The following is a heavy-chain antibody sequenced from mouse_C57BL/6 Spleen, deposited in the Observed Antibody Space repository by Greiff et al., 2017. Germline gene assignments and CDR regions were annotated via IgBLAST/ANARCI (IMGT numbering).Heavy chain of an antibody. CDR3: ARPDYYCGSSHPYAMDY. Sequence: EVKLMESGGGLVKPGGSLKLSCAASGFTFSDYGMHWVRQAPVKGLEWVAYISSGSSTIYYADTVKGRFTISRDNAKNTLFLQMTSLRSEDTAMYYCARPDYYCGSSHPYAMDYWGQGTSVTVSS. J-gene: IGHJ4*01. CDR1: GFTFSDYG. D-gene: IGHD1-1*01. CDR2: ISSGSSTI. V-gene: IGHV5-17*01.